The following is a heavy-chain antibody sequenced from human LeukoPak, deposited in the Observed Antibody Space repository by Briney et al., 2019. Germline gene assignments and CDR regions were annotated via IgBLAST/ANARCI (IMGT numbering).Heavy chain of an antibody. Sequence: SVTVSCKASGGTFSSYAISWVRQAPGQGLEWMGGIIPIFGTANCAQKFQGRVTITTDESTSTAYMELSSLRSEDTAVYYCASPGHHGSGSYPNWGQGTLVTVSS. D-gene: IGHD3-10*01. CDR1: GGTFSSYA. J-gene: IGHJ4*02. V-gene: IGHV1-69*05. CDR2: IIPIFGTA. CDR3: ASPGHHGSGSYPN.